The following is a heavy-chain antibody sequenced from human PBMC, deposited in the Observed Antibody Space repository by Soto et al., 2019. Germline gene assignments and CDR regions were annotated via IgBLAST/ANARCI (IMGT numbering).Heavy chain of an antibody. CDR2: IYSRADGGTT. D-gene: IGHD5-18*01. CDR3: ATEQTFSNGCFDS. V-gene: IGHV3-15*07. CDR1: GFTFKSAW. J-gene: IGHJ4*02. Sequence: EVQLVESGGGLVEPGGSLRLSCAASGFTFKSAWMNWVRQAPGKGLEWVGRIYSRADGGTTDYAAPVKGRFTISRDDSEDTLFLQMSNLKTEDTAVDFCATEQTFSNGCFDSWGQGTLVTVSS.